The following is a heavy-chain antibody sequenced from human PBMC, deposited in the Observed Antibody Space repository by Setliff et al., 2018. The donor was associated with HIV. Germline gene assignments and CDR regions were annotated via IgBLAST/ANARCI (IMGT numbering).Heavy chain of an antibody. CDR3: ARENNFDY. CDR1: GFNVNSKY. Sequence: GGSLRLSCAASGFNVNSKYMSWVRQAPGKGLEWVSIICSDDYTKYAASVKGRFTISRDTSRNTLYLQMNSLRVEDSALYYCARENNFDYWGQGTLVTVSS. CDR2: ICSDDYT. V-gene: IGHV3-66*02. J-gene: IGHJ4*02.